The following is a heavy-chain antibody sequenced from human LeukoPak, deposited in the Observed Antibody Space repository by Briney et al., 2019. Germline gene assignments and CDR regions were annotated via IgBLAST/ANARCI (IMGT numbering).Heavy chain of an antibody. V-gene: IGHV4-39*01. CDR2: IYYSGST. CDR3: ARHAVGSSGSTNGYYFDY. Sequence: PSETLSLTCTVSGGSISSSSYYWGWIRQPPGKGLEWIGNIYYSGSTYYNPSLKSRVTISVDTSKNQFSLKLSSVTAADTAVYYCARHAVGSSGSTNGYYFDYWGQGTLVTVSS. D-gene: IGHD3-22*01. J-gene: IGHJ4*02. CDR1: GGSISSSSYY.